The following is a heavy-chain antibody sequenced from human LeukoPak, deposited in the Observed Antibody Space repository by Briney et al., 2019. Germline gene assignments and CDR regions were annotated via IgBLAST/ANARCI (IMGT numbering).Heavy chain of an antibody. CDR3: ARYYDRSGYWSTPHFDY. J-gene: IGHJ4*02. CDR2: IYNSGST. Sequence: PSETLSLTCTVSGGSISSYYWSWIRQPPGKGLEWIGYIYNSGSTNYNPSLKSRVTISVDTSKNQFSLKLSSVTAADTAVYYCARYYDRSGYWSTPHFDYWGQGTLVTVSS. V-gene: IGHV4-59*01. D-gene: IGHD3-22*01. CDR1: GGSISSYY.